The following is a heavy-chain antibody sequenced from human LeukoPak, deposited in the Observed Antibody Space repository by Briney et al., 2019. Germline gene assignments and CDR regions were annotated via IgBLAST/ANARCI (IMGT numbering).Heavy chain of an antibody. J-gene: IGHJ4*02. Sequence: GGSLRLSCAASGFTFSSYALSWVRQAPGKGLEWVSAISGSGGSTYYADSVKGRFTISRDNCKNTLYLQMNSLRAEDTAVYYCAKNPSAVGATEDYWGQGTLVTVSS. D-gene: IGHD1-26*01. CDR3: AKNPSAVGATEDY. CDR2: ISGSGGST. CDR1: GFTFSSYA. V-gene: IGHV3-23*01.